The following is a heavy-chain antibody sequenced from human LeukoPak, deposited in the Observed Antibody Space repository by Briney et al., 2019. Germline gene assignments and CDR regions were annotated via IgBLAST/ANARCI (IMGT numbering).Heavy chain of an antibody. Sequence: PSETLSLTCTVSGGSISSYYWSWIRQPPGKGLEWVGYIYYSGSTDYNPSLKSRVTISVDTSKNHFALELSSVTAAGTAVYYGARDKAPEGFDPWGQGTLVTVSS. V-gene: IGHV4-59*01. D-gene: IGHD1-14*01. J-gene: IGHJ5*02. CDR3: ARDKAPEGFDP. CDR1: GGSISSYY. CDR2: IYYSGST.